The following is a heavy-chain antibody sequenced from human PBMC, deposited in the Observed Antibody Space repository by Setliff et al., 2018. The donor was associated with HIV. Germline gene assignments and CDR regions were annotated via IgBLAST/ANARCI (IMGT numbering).Heavy chain of an antibody. J-gene: IGHJ6*03. Sequence: PSETLSLTCTVSGGSISSGGYYWSWIRQHPGKGLEWIGYIYYSGSTYYNPSLKSRVTISVDTSKNQFSLKLSSVTAADTAVYYCARGSSWQYYYYYYMDVWGKGTTVTVSS. CDR1: GGSISSGGYY. V-gene: IGHV4-31*03. CDR3: ARGSSWQYYYYYYMDV. D-gene: IGHD6-13*01. CDR2: IYYSGST.